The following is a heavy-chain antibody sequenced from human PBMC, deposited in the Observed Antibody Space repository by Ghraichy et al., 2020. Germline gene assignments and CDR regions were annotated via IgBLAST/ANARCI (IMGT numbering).Heavy chain of an antibody. Sequence: SQTLSLTCTVSGGSISSGDYYWSWIRQPPGKGLEWIGYIYYSGSTYYNPSLKSRVTISVDTSKNQFSLKLSSVTAADTAVYYCARATSEVVVVPAAMQYYYYYYMDVWGKGTTVTVSS. J-gene: IGHJ6*03. V-gene: IGHV4-30-4*01. CDR3: ARATSEVVVVPAAMQYYYYYYMDV. D-gene: IGHD2-2*01. CDR1: GGSISSGDYY. CDR2: IYYSGST.